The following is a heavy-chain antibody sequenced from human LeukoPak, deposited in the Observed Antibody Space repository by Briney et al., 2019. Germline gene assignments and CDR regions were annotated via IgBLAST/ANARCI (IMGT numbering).Heavy chain of an antibody. V-gene: IGHV4-39*01. D-gene: IGHD4-17*01. CDR3: ARHAPFDDGNKRGFEY. Sequence: SETLSLTCPVSGASISSGSYCWGWVRQPPGKGLEWIASITHSGKTYYNASLKSRVTVSVDTSKNRFSLMLNSVSAADTAVYYCARHAPFDDGNKRGFEYWGQGTLVTVSS. CDR1: GASISSGSYC. CDR2: ITHSGKT. J-gene: IGHJ4*02.